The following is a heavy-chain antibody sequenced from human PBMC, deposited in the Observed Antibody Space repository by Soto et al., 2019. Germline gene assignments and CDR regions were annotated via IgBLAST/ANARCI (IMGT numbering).Heavy chain of an antibody. D-gene: IGHD2-15*01. V-gene: IGHV1-18*01. CDR1: GYNFFSLG. CDR2: VSVPSGDT. J-gene: IGHJ4*02. CDR3: ARTCRSGGSCYLEY. Sequence: ASVKVSCKASGYNFFSLGISWVRQAPGQGLEWVGWVSVPSGDTSSAQNFQGRVTVTTDTSTSTAYLEVGSLRSDDTAVYYCARTCRSGGSCYLEYWGEGTLVTVSS.